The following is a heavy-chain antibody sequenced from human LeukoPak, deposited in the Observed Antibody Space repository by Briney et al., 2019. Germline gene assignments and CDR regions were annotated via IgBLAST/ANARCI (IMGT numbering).Heavy chain of an antibody. V-gene: IGHV3-7*03. CDR1: GFTFSSYS. D-gene: IGHD6-13*01. CDR2: INQDGTEK. CDR3: ARGPLIAAAGTW. J-gene: IGHJ4*02. Sequence: GGSLRLSCAASGFTFSSYSMNWVRQAPGEGLEWVAKINQDGTEKAYVDSVRGRFTISGDNAKNSLFLQMNSLRAEDTAVYYCARGPLIAAAGTWWGQGTLVTVSS.